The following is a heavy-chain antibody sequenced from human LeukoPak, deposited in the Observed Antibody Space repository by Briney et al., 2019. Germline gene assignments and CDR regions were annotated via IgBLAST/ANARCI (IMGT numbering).Heavy chain of an antibody. CDR1: GYTLTGYY. CDR2: INPNSGGT. V-gene: IGHV1-2*02. CDR3: ARDRVAAAGTGWFDP. D-gene: IGHD6-13*01. Sequence: ASVKVSCKASGYTLTGYYMHRVRQAPGQRLEWMGWINPNSGGTNYAQKFQGRVTMTRDTSISTAYMELSRLRSDDTAVYYCARDRVAAAGTGWFDPWGQGTLVTVSS. J-gene: IGHJ5*02.